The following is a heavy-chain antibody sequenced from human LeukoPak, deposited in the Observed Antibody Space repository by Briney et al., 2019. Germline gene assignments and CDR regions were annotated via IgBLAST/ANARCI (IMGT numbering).Heavy chain of an antibody. CDR2: IYYSGST. CDR3: ARDQRAFDI. J-gene: IGHJ3*02. CDR1: GGSISSYY. V-gene: IGHV4-59*01. Sequence: SETLSLICTVSGGSISSYYWSWIRQPPGKGLEWIGYIYYSGSTNYNPSLKGRVTISVDTSKNQFSLKLSSVTAADTAVYYRARDQRAFDIWGQGTMVTVSS.